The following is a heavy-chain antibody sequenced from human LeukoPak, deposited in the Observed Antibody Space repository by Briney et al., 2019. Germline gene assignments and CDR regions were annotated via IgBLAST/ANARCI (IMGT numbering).Heavy chain of an antibody. CDR1: GFTFSSYW. CDR3: ASLNGPGY. D-gene: IGHD3-9*01. J-gene: IGHJ4*02. V-gene: IGHV3-7*01. CDR2: IKQDGSEK. Sequence: GGSLRLSCVASGFTFSSYWMSWVRQAPGKGLEWVANIKQDGSEKYYVDSVKGRFTISRDKAKNSLYLQMNSLRAEDTAVYYCASLNGPGYWGQGTLVTVSS.